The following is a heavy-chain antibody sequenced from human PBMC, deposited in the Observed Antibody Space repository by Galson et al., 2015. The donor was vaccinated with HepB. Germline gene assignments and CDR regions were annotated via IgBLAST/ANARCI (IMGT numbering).Heavy chain of an antibody. D-gene: IGHD1-26*01. J-gene: IGHJ4*02. CDR3: AKDGIMVSNNPYPVHY. CDR1: GFSFTSYA. Sequence: SLRLSCAASGFSFTSYAMTWVRQAPGKGLEWVSSITSSGGNRYYTDSVKGRFIVSRDNSKNTLLLQMNSLRAEDTAMYFCAKDGIMVSNNPYPVHYWGQGTLVTVSS. CDR2: ITSSGGNR. V-gene: IGHV3-23*01.